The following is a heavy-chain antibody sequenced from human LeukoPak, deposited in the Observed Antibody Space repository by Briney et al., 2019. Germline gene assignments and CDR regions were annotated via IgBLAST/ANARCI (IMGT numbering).Heavy chain of an antibody. CDR2: ISSSGANA. Sequence: PGGSLRLSCAASGFTYRDAALTWVRQAPGKGLEWVSLISSSGANAYYADSVKGRFTISRDNSKNTLYLQMNNLRGEDTAEYYCDKDMELASWGQGTLVTVSS. J-gene: IGHJ4*02. CDR1: GFTYRDAA. D-gene: IGHD1-26*01. V-gene: IGHV3-23*01. CDR3: DKDMELAS.